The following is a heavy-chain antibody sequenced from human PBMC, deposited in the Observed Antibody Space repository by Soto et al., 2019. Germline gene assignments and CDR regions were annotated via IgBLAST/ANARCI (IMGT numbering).Heavy chain of an antibody. V-gene: IGHV4-30-2*01. D-gene: IGHD3-22*01. CDR1: GGSISSGGYS. CDR2: IYHSGST. Sequence: SETLSLTCAVSGGSISSGGYSWSWIRQPPGKGLEWIGYIYHSGSTYYNPSLKSRVTISVDSSKNQFSLKLDSVTAADTAVYYCARLGGYYQAYDYRGQGSFVIGSS. CDR3: ARLGGYYQAYDY. J-gene: IGHJ4*02.